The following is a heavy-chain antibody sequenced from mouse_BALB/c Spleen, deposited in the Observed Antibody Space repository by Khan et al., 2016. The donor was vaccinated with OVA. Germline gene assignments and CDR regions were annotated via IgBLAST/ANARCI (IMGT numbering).Heavy chain of an antibody. J-gene: IGHJ1*01. CDR3: ERDKEDGTGNFDY. D-gene: IGHD1-1*01. Sequence: ESGGGLVKPGGSLKLSCAASGFTFSSYAMSWVRQTPEKRLEWVASISSGGSTYYPDSVKGRFTISRDNDRNILYLQMSSLRSEDTAMKFCERDKEDGTGNFDYWGAGTTVTVS. V-gene: IGHV5-6-5*01. CDR2: ISSGGST. CDR1: GFTFSSYA.